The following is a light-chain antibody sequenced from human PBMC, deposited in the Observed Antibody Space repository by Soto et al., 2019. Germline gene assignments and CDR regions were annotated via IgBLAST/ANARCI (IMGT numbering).Light chain of an antibody. Sequence: EVVMTQSPATLSVSPGERAILSCRASRSVNNKYLAWYQQKPGQAPRLLIYGVSTRATDTPARFSGSGSGTEFTLMISSLQSEDFAVYYCQQYDNWPITFGQGTRLEIK. CDR1: RSVNNKY. CDR2: GVS. J-gene: IGKJ5*01. CDR3: QQYDNWPIT. V-gene: IGKV3-15*01.